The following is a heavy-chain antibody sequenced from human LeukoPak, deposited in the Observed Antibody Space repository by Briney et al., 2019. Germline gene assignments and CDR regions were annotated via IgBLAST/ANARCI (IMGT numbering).Heavy chain of an antibody. J-gene: IGHJ4*02. CDR2: IYYSGST. CDR3: AGSGWLFDY. D-gene: IGHD6-19*01. CDR1: GGSISSSSYY. Sequence: SETLFLTCTVSGGSISSSSYYWGWIRQPPGKGLEWIGSIYYSGSTYYNPSLKSRVTISVDTSKNQFSLKLSSVTAADTAVYYCAGSGWLFDYWGQGTLVTVSS. V-gene: IGHV4-39*01.